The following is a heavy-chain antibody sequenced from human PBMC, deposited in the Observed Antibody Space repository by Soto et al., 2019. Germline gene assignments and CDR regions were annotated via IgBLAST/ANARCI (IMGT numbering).Heavy chain of an antibody. Sequence: ASVKDSCTASGYTFTDYYMHWVRQAPAQGLEWMGWINPNSGGTNYAQKFQGRVTMTRDTSISTAYMELSRLRSDDTAVYYCAREVTIFGVAPEDYYYYGMDVWGQGTTVTVSS. CDR3: AREVTIFGVAPEDYYYYGMDV. J-gene: IGHJ6*02. CDR2: INPNSGGT. CDR1: GYTFTDYY. D-gene: IGHD3-3*01. V-gene: IGHV1-2*02.